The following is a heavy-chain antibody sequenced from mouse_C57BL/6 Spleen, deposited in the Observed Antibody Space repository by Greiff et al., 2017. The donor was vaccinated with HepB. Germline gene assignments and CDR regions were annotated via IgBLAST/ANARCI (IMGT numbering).Heavy chain of an antibody. V-gene: IGHV1-64*01. J-gene: IGHJ3*01. CDR2: IHPNSGST. Sequence: QVQLQQPGAELVKPGASVKLSCKASGYTFTSYWMHWVKQRPGQGLEWIGMIHPNSGSTNYNEKFKSKATLTVDKSSSTAYMQLSSPTSEDSAVYYCAREEDYWGQGTLVTVSA. CDR3: AREEDY. CDR1: GYTFTSYW.